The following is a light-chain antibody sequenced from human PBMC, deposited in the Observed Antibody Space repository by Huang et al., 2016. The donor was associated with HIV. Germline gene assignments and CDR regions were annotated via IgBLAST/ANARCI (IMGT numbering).Light chain of an antibody. J-gene: IGKJ1*01. CDR2: YAS. V-gene: IGKV6-21*01. Sequence: VVLTQSPDFQSVTPKEKVTITCRASPSIGSILHWYQQKPNQSPKLLIKYASQSFSGVPARFSGSGYGTEFTLSISSLEAEDAAIYYCHQSSSFPWTFGQGTKVEIK. CDR1: PSIGSI. CDR3: HQSSSFPWT.